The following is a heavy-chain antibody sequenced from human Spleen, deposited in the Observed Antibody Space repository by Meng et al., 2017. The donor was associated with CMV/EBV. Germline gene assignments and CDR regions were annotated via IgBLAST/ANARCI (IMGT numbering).Heavy chain of an antibody. CDR3: ARHYFSSTFCSVDY. Sequence: GGSLRLSCKGSGYSFTSYWIAWVRQTPGKGLEWMGIIYPGDSDTSYSPSFQGQVTISADKSINTAYLQWSSLKASDTAMYYCARHYFSSTFCSVDYWGQGTLVTVSS. CDR2: IYPGDSDT. V-gene: IGHV5-51*01. D-gene: IGHD2/OR15-2a*01. CDR1: GYSFTSYW. J-gene: IGHJ4*02.